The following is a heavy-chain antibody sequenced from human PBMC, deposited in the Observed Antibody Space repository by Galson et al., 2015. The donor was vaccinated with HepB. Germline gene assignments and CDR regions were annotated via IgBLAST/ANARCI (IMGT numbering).Heavy chain of an antibody. J-gene: IGHJ3*02. CDR2: IYPGDSDT. V-gene: IGHV5-51*01. CDR3: ARNRHDYGGNRDAFDI. Sequence: QSGAEVKKPGESLKISCKGSGYSFTSYWIGWVRQMPGKGLEWMGIIYPGDSDTRYSPSFQGQVTISADKSISTAYLQWSSLKASDTAMYYCARNRHDYGGNRDAFDIWGQGTMVTVSS. D-gene: IGHD4-23*01. CDR1: GYSFTSYW.